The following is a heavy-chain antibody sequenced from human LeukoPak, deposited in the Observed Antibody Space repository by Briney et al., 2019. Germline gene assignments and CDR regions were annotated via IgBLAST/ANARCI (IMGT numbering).Heavy chain of an antibody. CDR2: ISYDGSNK. D-gene: IGHD4-17*01. V-gene: IGHV3-30-3*01. CDR1: GFTFSSYA. Sequence: GGSLRLSCAASGFTFSSYAMHWVRQAPGKGLEWVAVISYDGSNKYYADSVKGRFTISRDNSKNTLYLQMNSLRAEDTAVYYCARGQLTVNPLDYWGQGTLVTVSS. J-gene: IGHJ4*02. CDR3: ARGQLTVNPLDY.